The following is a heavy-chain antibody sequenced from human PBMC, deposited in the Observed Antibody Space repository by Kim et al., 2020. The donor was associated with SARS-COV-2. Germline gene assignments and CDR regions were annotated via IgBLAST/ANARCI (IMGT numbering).Heavy chain of an antibody. V-gene: IGHV3-30*02. J-gene: IGHJ4*02. D-gene: IGHD3-10*01. Sequence: YGAPVQGRFTISRDNSKNTLYLQMNSLRPEDTAVYYCAKEKDYYTSGSTDYWGQGTLVTVSS. CDR3: AKEKDYYTSGSTDY.